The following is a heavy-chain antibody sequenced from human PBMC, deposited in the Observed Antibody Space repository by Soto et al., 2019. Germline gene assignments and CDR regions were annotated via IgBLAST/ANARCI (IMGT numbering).Heavy chain of an antibody. D-gene: IGHD5-12*01. CDR2: ISAYNGNT. CDR1: GYTFTSYG. Sequence: GASVKVSCKASGYTFTSYGISWVRQAPGQGLEWMGWISAYNGNTNYAQKLQGRVTMTTDTSTSTAYMELRSLRSDDTAVYYCARDRAKRGYSGYDYFRVGYYFDYWGQGTLVTVSS. J-gene: IGHJ4*02. CDR3: ARDRAKRGYSGYDYFRVGYYFDY. V-gene: IGHV1-18*01.